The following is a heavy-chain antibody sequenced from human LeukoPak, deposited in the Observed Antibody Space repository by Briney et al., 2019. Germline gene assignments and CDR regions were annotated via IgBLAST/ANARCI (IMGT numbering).Heavy chain of an antibody. J-gene: IGHJ4*02. V-gene: IGHV3-66*01. CDR3: ARDADSSGWAFDY. Sequence: GGSLRLSCAASGFTVSRNYMSWVRQAPGKGLEWVSVIYSGGSTYYADSVKGRFTISRDNSKNTLYLQMNSLRAEDTAFYYCARDADSSGWAFDYWGQGTLVTVSS. D-gene: IGHD6-19*01. CDR1: GFTVSRNY. CDR2: IYSGGST.